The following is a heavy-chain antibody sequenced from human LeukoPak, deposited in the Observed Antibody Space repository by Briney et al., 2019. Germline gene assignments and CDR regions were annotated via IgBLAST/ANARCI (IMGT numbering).Heavy chain of an antibody. D-gene: IGHD3-3*01. CDR3: ARQARTLEARIPYFDY. J-gene: IGHJ4*02. V-gene: IGHV3-48*03. Sequence: PGGSLRLSCAASGFTFSSCEMNWVRQAPGKGLEWVSYISGGGETVYYADSVKGRFTISRDNAKNSLYLQMNSLRVEDTAVYYCARQARTLEARIPYFDYWGQGTLVTVSS. CDR1: GFTFSSCE. CDR2: ISGGGETV.